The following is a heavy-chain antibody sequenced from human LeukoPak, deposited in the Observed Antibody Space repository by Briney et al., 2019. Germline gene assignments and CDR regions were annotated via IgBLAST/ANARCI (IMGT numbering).Heavy chain of an antibody. J-gene: IGHJ5*02. V-gene: IGHV5-51*01. Sequence: GESLKISCKASGYTFTDYWIGWVRQMPGRGPECMAIIYPGDSDTRYSPSFQGPVTISADKSIHTAYLQWSSLAASDTAMYYCAREHAKGYSWFDPWGQGTLVTVSS. CDR2: IYPGDSDT. D-gene: IGHD1-1*01. CDR3: AREHAKGYSWFDP. CDR1: GYTFTDYW.